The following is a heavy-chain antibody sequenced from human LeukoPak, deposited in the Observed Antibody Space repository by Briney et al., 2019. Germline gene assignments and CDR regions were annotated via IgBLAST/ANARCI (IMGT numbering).Heavy chain of an antibody. CDR1: GGSISSYY. D-gene: IGHD6-13*01. CDR2: IYYSGST. V-gene: IGHV4-59*08. J-gene: IGHJ5*02. Sequence: XETLSLTCTVSGGSISSYYWSWIRQPPGKGLEWIGYIYYSGSTNYNPSLKSRVTISVDTSKNQFSLKLSSVTAADTAVYYCARSDRAAAKYSNWFDPWGQGTLVTVSS. CDR3: ARSDRAAAKYSNWFDP.